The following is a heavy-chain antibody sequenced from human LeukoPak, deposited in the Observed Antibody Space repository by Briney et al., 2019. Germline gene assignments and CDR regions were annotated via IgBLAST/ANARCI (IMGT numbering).Heavy chain of an antibody. CDR1: GFSFSSYG. J-gene: IGHJ4*02. CDR3: AKGYDSSGYYLDH. V-gene: IGHV3-30*02. Sequence: GGSLRLSCAASGFSFSSYGMHWVRQAPGKGLEWVAYMRSDGSTKYYANSVKGRFTISRDNSKNTLYLQMNSLRPEDTAVYYCAKGYDSSGYYLDHWGQGTLVTVSS. D-gene: IGHD3-22*01. CDR2: MRSDGSTK.